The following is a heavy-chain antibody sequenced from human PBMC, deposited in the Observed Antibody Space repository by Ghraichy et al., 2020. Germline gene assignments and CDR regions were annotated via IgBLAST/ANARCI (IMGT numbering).Heavy chain of an antibody. CDR3: ARGSKVVRFYYYDGRDV. CDR1: GFTFSGYS. J-gene: IGHJ6*02. D-gene: IGHD4-23*01. CDR2: ISSSSRSI. Sequence: GGSLRLSCAASGFTFSGYSMNWVRQAPGKGLEWLSYISSSSRSIFYADSVKGRFTISRDNAKNSLYLQMKSLRDEDTAVYYCARGSKVVRFYYYDGRDVWGQGTTVTVSS. V-gene: IGHV3-48*02.